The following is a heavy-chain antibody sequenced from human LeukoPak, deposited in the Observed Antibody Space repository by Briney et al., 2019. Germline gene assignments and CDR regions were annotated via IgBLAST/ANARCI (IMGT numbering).Heavy chain of an antibody. CDR1: GFTFSSYS. D-gene: IGHD3-16*02. Sequence: MTGGSLRLSCAASGFTFSSYSMNWVRQAPGKGLEWVSSISSSSSYIYYADSVKGRFTISRDNAKNSLYLQMNSLRAEDTAVYYCARDRTITFGGVIAFWGQGTLVTVSS. V-gene: IGHV3-21*01. CDR3: ARDRTITFGGVIAF. J-gene: IGHJ4*02. CDR2: ISSSSSYI.